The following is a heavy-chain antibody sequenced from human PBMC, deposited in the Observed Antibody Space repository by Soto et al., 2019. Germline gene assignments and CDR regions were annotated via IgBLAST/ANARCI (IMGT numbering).Heavy chain of an antibody. D-gene: IGHD2-2*01. J-gene: IGHJ6*02. CDR1: GFSFSNYA. Sequence: QVHLVESGGGVVQPGRSLRLSCAASGFSFSNYALHWVRQSPGKGLEWVALISYDGSEKKYADSVKGRFTISRDNSKNTLYLEMNGLRAEDTALYYCAKSRDAYNFYFYYGMDVWGQGTTVTVSS. CDR3: AKSRDAYNFYFYYGMDV. V-gene: IGHV3-30-3*02. CDR2: ISYDGSEK.